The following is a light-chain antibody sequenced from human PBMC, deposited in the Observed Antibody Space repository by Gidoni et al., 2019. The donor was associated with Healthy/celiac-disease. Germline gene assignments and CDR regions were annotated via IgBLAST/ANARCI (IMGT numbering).Light chain of an antibody. V-gene: IGKV3-20*01. CDR2: GAS. CDR3: QQYGSSPRT. CDR1: QSVSSSY. Sequence: EIVLTQSPGTLSLSPGKRATLSCRASQSVSSSYLAWYQQKPGQAPRLLIYGASSRATGIPDRFSGSGSGTDFTLTIRRLEPEDFAVYYCQQYGSSPRTFXPXTKVDIK. J-gene: IGKJ3*01.